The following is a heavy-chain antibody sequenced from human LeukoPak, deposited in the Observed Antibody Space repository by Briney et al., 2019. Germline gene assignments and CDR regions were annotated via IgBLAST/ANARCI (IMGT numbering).Heavy chain of an antibody. V-gene: IGHV3-21*01. CDR2: ISRTGTYI. J-gene: IGHJ4*02. Sequence: GGSLRLSCAASGFTFGSYNMKWVRQAPGEGLEWVSSISRTGTYIYYADSVKGRFTVSRDNAQNSLYLQMNSLRVEDTAVYYCARVLETDCTGGSCYSGLDYWGQGTLVTVSS. D-gene: IGHD2-15*01. CDR3: ARVLETDCTGGSCYSGLDY. CDR1: GFTFGSYN.